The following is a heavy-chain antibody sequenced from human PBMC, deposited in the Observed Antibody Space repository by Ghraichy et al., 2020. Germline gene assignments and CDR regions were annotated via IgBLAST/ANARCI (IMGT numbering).Heavy chain of an antibody. J-gene: IGHJ4*02. CDR2: IRYDGSNK. Sequence: GGSLRLSCAASGFTFSSYGMHWVRQAPGKGLEWVAFIRYDGSNKYYADSVKGRFTISRDNSKNTLYLQMNSLRAEDTAVYYCAKGHFYYDSSGYVDYWGQGTLVTVSS. V-gene: IGHV3-30*02. CDR3: AKGHFYYDSSGYVDY. D-gene: IGHD3-22*01. CDR1: GFTFSSYG.